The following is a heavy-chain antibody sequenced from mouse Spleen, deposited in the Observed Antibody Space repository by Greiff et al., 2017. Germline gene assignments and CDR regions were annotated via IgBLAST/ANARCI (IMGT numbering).Heavy chain of an antibody. J-gene: IGHJ1*01. Sequence: VQGVESGPSLVQPSQSLSITCTVSGFSLTSYGVHWVRQSPGKGLEWLGVIWRGGSTDYNAAFMSRLSITKDNSKSQVFFKMNSLQADDTAIYYCAKNDGYSYFDVWGAGTTVTVSS. CDR1: GFSLTSYG. CDR2: IWRGGST. CDR3: AKNDGYSYFDV. D-gene: IGHD2-3*01. V-gene: IGHV2-5-1*01.